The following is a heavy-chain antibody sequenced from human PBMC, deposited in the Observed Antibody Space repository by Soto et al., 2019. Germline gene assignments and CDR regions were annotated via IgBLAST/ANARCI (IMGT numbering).Heavy chain of an antibody. CDR1: GYTFANYG. D-gene: IGHD3-9*01. CDR3: ARDSAFLSGSTGYFDY. Sequence: QVELKQSGAAVKKPGASVKVSCRASGYTFANYGITWVRQAPGQGLQWMGWISGHDGKTKSNKNLQGRITMTTDTSTNTAYLELKNLKSEDTAIYYCARDSAFLSGSTGYFDYWGQGTLVSVSS. V-gene: IGHV1-18*04. J-gene: IGHJ4*02. CDR2: ISGHDGKT.